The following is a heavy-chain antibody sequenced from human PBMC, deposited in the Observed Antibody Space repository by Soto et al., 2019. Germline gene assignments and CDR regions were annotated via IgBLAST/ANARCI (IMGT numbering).Heavy chain of an antibody. CDR1: GGSISSSNW. J-gene: IGHJ4*02. V-gene: IGHV4-4*02. Sequence: SETLSLTCAVSGGSISSSNWWSWVRQPPGKGLEWIGEIYHSGSTNYNPSLKSRVTISVDKSKNQFSLKLSSVTAADTAVYYCAREGIAAAGTIDYWGQGTLVTVAS. CDR3: AREGIAAAGTIDY. CDR2: IYHSGST. D-gene: IGHD6-13*01.